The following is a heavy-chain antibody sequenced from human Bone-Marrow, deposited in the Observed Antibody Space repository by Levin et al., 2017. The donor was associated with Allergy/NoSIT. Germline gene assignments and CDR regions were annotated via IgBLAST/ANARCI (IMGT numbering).Heavy chain of an antibody. V-gene: IGHV3-33*01. J-gene: IGHJ3*02. CDR3: ARDCSGGSCILGGAFDI. CDR1: GFTFSSYG. Sequence: GGSLRLSCAASGFTFSSYGMHWVRQAPGKGLEWVAVIWYDGSNKYYADSVKGRFTISRDNSKNTLYLQMNSLRAEDTAVYYCARDCSGGSCILGGAFDIWGQGTMVTVSS. CDR2: IWYDGSNK. D-gene: IGHD2-15*01.